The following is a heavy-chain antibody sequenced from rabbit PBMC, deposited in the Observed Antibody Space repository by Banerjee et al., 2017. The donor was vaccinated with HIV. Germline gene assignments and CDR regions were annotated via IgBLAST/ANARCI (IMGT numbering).Heavy chain of an antibody. CDR1: GFSFSSSYY. CDR3: ARGAHNSDITYFNL. CDR2: IYAGSGSA. V-gene: IGHV1S40*01. D-gene: IGHD4-1*01. J-gene: IGHJ4*01. Sequence: QSLEESGGGLVQPEGSLTLTCTASGFSFSSSYYMCWVRQAPGKGLEWIGCIYAGSGSAYYASWVKSRFTISKTSSTTVTLQMTSLTAADTATYFCARGAHNSDITYFNLWGPGTLVTVS.